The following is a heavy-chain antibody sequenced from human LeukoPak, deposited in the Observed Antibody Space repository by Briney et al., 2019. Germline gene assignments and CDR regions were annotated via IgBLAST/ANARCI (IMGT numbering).Heavy chain of an antibody. J-gene: IGHJ4*02. CDR2: IYYSGST. V-gene: IGHV4-59*01. CDR3: ARDAYYYDSSGYTVFGY. Sequence: SETLSLTCTVSGGSISSYYWSWIRQPPGKGLERIGYIYYSGSTNYNPSLKSRVTISVDTSKNQFSLKLSSVTAADTAVYYCARDAYYYDSSGYTVFGYWGQGTLVTVSS. D-gene: IGHD3-22*01. CDR1: GGSISSYY.